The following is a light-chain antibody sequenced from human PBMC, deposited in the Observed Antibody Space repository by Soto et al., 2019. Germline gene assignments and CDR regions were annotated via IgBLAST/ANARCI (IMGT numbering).Light chain of an antibody. V-gene: IGLV1-40*01. Sequence: QSVLTQPPSVSWAPGQRVTVSCTGTSSNIGAGYAVHWYQQLPRAAPKLLIYENTNRPPGVSDRFSCSNFGTSASLVITGLQAEDEADYYCQSFDTSFGRVFGTGTKVTVL. CDR1: SSNIGAGYA. CDR3: QSFDTSFGRV. CDR2: ENT. J-gene: IGLJ1*01.